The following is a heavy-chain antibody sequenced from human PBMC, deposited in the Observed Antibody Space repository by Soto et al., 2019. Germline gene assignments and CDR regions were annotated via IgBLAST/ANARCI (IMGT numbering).Heavy chain of an antibody. D-gene: IGHD3-10*01. CDR2: ISAYNGNT. J-gene: IGHJ2*01. CDR3: ASTSQAPRSYQAWYFDL. CDR1: GYTFTSYG. V-gene: IGHV1-18*01. Sequence: ASVKVSCKASGYTFTSYGISWVRQAPGQGLEWMGWISAYNGNTNYAQKLQGRVTMTTDTSTSTAYMELRSLRSDDTAVYYCASTSQAPRSYQAWYFDLWGRGTLVTVSS.